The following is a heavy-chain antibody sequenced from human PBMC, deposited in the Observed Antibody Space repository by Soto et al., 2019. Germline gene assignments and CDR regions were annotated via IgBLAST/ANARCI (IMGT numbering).Heavy chain of an antibody. V-gene: IGHV4-30-4*01. CDR1: GGSISSGYYY. CDR3: ARARRLQTTTFNYYCGMDG. J-gene: IGHJ6*02. CDR2: IYYSGST. Sequence: TLSLTCTVSGGSISSGYYYWRWIRQPPGKGLEGIGDIYYSGSTYYNPALKSRVTISVDTSKNQFSLKLRSVTAADTAVYYCARARRLQTTTFNYYCGMDGWGQGTTVNV. D-gene: IGHD1-1*01.